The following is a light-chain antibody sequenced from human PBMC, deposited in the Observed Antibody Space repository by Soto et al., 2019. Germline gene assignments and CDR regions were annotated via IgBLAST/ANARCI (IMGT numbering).Light chain of an antibody. V-gene: IGKV3-15*01. CDR2: AAS. CDR1: QSISSN. CDR3: QQYNNWPPT. Sequence: EIVMTQSPATLSVSPGERATLSCRASQSISSNLAWFQQKPGQAPRLLIYAASTKATGIPARFSGSGSGTEFTLTISSLPSEDFAFYYCQQYNNWPPTFGGGTKVEIK. J-gene: IGKJ4*01.